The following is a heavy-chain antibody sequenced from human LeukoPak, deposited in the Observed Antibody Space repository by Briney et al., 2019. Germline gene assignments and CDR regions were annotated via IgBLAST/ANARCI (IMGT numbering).Heavy chain of an antibody. CDR1: GFTFSIYA. CDR2: ITSSGDGT. V-gene: IGHV3-23*01. CDR3: AKDRPNYYGSNGHYYRRDGDY. Sequence: PGGSLRLSCAASGFTFSIYAMSWVRQAPGKGLQWVPSITSSGDGTYYADYVKGRFTISRDNSENMLYLQMNSLRVEDTAVYFCAKDRPNYYGSNGHYYRRDGDYWGQGTLVTVSS. D-gene: IGHD3-22*01. J-gene: IGHJ4*02.